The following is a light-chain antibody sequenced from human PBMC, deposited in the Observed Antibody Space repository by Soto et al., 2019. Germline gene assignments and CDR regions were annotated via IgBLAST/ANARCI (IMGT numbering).Light chain of an antibody. V-gene: IGKV3-20*01. CDR2: GSS. CDR3: QQYGSSPPYT. J-gene: IGKJ2*01. CDR1: QSVSNNY. Sequence: EVVLTQSPGTLSLSPGERASLSCRASQSVSNNYLAWYQQTPGQSRKLLIFGSSDRATGIPDRFSGSGSGTDFTLTISRLEPEDFAVYYCQQYGSSPPYTFGQGTKLEIK.